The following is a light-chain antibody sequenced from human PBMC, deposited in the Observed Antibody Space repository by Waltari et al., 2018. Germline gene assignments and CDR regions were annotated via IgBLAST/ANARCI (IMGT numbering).Light chain of an antibody. CDR3: QQYYVWPPIT. CDR2: GAS. J-gene: IGKJ4*01. CDR1: QSVRTN. Sequence: VLLTQSPASLSVSPGDTVILSCRASQSVRTNLVWYQQKAGQATRTLIYGASTRASGVPSRFSGSGSETDFTLIISSMQSEDAAVYFCQQYYVWPPITFGGGTKLEI. V-gene: IGKV3-15*01.